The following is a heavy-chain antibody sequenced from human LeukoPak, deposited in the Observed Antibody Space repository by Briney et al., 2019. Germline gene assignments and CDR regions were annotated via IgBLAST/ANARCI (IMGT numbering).Heavy chain of an antibody. Sequence: GGSLRLSCAASGFTFNNFDMHWVRQAPGKGLEWVSFIGYEGVHKYYADSVRGRFTISKDNSKATLYLQMNSLRPEDTAVYYCAKDLHGGYSSDYWGQGTLVTVFS. J-gene: IGHJ4*02. V-gene: IGHV3-30*02. D-gene: IGHD4-23*01. CDR3: AKDLHGGYSSDY. CDR1: GFTFNNFD. CDR2: IGYEGVHK.